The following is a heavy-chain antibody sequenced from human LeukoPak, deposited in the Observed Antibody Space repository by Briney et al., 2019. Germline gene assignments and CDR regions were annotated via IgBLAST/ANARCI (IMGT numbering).Heavy chain of an antibody. D-gene: IGHD3-3*01. Sequence: SETLSLTCAVYGGSFSGYYWSWIRQPPGKGLEWIGEINHSGSTNYNPSLKSRVTISVDTSKNQFSLKLSSVTAADTAVYYCASAHITIFGLMGPRQTSWFDPWGQGTLVTVSS. J-gene: IGHJ5*02. V-gene: IGHV4-34*01. CDR2: INHSGST. CDR3: ASAHITIFGLMGPRQTSWFDP. CDR1: GGSFSGYY.